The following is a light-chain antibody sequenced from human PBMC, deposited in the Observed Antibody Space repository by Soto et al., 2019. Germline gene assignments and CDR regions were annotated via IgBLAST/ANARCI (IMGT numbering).Light chain of an antibody. CDR3: TSYARSNAYV. CDR2: EVS. V-gene: IGLV2-8*01. CDR1: SSDVGGYNY. Sequence: QSALTQPPSASGSPGQSVTISCTGTSSDVGGYNYVSWYQQHPGKAPKLMIYEVSKRPSRVPDSFSGSKSGNTASLTVYGLQAEDEADYYCTSYARSNAYVFRTATKVTVL. J-gene: IGLJ1*01.